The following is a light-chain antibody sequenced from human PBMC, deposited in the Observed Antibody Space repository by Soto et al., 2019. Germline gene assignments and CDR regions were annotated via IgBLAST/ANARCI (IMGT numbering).Light chain of an antibody. CDR2: DTN. CDR3: GTWDSNLDGGV. Sequence: QSVLTQPPSVSAAPGQKVTISCSGSSSNIRGNYVTWYQQLPGTAPKLVIYDTNKRPPGIPDRFSGSKSGTSASLGITGLQTGDEADYYCGTWDSNLDGGVFGGGTQLTVL. V-gene: IGLV1-51*01. CDR1: SSNIRGNY. J-gene: IGLJ7*01.